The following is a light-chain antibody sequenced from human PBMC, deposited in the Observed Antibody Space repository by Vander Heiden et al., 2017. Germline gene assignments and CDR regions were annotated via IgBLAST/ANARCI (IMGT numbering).Light chain of an antibody. Sequence: EIVLTQSPGILSLSPGEGVTLSCRASQSVSSSYFAWYQQKPGQAPRLLIYGTSSRATGIPDRFSGRGSGTDFTLTISRLQPEDFAVYYCQQYGSSPSMYTFGQGTKLEIK. V-gene: IGKV3-20*01. CDR2: GTS. J-gene: IGKJ2*01. CDR1: QSVSSSY. CDR3: QQYGSSPSMYT.